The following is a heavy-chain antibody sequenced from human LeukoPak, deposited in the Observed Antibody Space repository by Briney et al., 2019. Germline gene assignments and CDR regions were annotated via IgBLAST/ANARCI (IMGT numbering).Heavy chain of an antibody. CDR1: GFIFSSYG. V-gene: IGHV3-30*02. J-gene: IGHJ6*03. Sequence: QPGRSLRLSCAASGFIFSSYGMHSVRQAPGKWLEWVAFIRYDGSNNYYADSVKGRFTISRDNSKNMLYLQMNSLRAEDTAVYYCARGGDYRIPAYYMDVWGKGTTVTVSS. D-gene: IGHD4-17*01. CDR3: ARGGDYRIPAYYMDV. CDR2: IRYDGSNN.